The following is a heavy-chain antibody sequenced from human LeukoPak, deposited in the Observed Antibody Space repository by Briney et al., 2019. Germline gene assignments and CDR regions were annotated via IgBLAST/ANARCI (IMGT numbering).Heavy chain of an antibody. Sequence: PGGSLRLSCAASGFTFSSYAMSWVRQAPGKGLEWVSAISGSGGSTYYADSVKGRFTISRDNSKNTLYLQMNSLRAEDTAVYYCAKTGGDVLLWFGATNWFDPWGQGTLVTVSS. CDR3: AKTGGDVLLWFGATNWFDP. V-gene: IGHV3-23*01. CDR1: GFTFSSYA. CDR2: ISGSGGST. D-gene: IGHD3-10*01. J-gene: IGHJ5*02.